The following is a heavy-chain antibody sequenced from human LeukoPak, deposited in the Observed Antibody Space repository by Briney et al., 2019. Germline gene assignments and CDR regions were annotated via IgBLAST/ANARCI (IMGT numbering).Heavy chain of an antibody. D-gene: IGHD2-2*01. CDR2: ISGSGGST. CDR1: GFTFSSYA. Sequence: PGASLRLSCAASGFTFSSYAMSWVRQAPGKGLEWVSAISGSGGSTYYADSVKGRFTISRDNSKNTLYLQMNSLRAEDTAVYYCAEDRGYCSSTSCYYYYYGMDVWGQGTTVTVSS. CDR3: AEDRGYCSSTSCYYYYYGMDV. V-gene: IGHV3-23*01. J-gene: IGHJ6*02.